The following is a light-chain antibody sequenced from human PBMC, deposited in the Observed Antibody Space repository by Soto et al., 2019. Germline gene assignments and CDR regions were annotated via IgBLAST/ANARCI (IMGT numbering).Light chain of an antibody. CDR3: QKYGSSPIT. CDR2: GAS. Sequence: EIVLTHSPATLSLSPGERATLSCRASQSVSSYLAWYQQKPGQAPRLLIYGASSRATGIPDRFSGSGSGTDFTLTISRLEPEDFAVYYCQKYGSSPITFGQGTRLEIK. V-gene: IGKV3-20*01. CDR1: QSVSSY. J-gene: IGKJ5*01.